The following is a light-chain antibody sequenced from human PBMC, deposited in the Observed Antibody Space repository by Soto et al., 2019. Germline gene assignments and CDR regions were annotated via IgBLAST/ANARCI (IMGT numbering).Light chain of an antibody. Sequence: PGERATLSCRASQSVSSNLAGYQQKPGQAPRLLVYDASNRTAGTPARFSVSVSGTDFTLTITSLEPEDYAVYYCQQLSAWPPLTFGGGTKVEIK. J-gene: IGKJ4*01. V-gene: IGKV3-11*01. CDR1: QSVSSN. CDR3: QQLSAWPPLT. CDR2: DAS.